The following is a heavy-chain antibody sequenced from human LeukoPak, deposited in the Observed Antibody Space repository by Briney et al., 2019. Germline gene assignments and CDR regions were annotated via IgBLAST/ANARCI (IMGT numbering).Heavy chain of an antibody. J-gene: IGHJ4*02. V-gene: IGHV4-34*01. CDR2: INHSGST. CDR1: GGSFSGYY. D-gene: IGHD3-10*01. Sequence: SETLSLTCAVYGGSFSGYYWSWIRQPPGKGLEWIGEINHSGSTNYNPSLESRVTISVDTSKNQFSLKLSSVTAADTAAYYCARVRVTDFITMVRGVITQRVYYFDYWGQGTLVTVSS. CDR3: ARVRVTDFITMVRGVITQRVYYFDY.